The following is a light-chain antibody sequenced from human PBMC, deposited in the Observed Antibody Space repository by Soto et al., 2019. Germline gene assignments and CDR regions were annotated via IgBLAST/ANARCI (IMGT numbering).Light chain of an antibody. CDR2: EVS. Sequence: QSVLTQPASVSGSPGQSITIPCTGTNSDVGAYNYVSWYQHHPGKAPKLMIYEVSIRPSGFSSRFSGSKSGSTASLTISGLLAQDEDDYDCSSYTTTSTLYVFGTWTKVTVL. CDR1: NSDVGAYNY. V-gene: IGLV2-14*01. CDR3: SSYTTTSTLYV. J-gene: IGLJ1*01.